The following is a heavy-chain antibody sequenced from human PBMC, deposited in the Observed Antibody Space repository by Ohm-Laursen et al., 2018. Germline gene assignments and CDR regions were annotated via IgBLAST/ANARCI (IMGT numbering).Heavy chain of an antibody. Sequence: GSLRLSCTASGFTFSNAWMSWVRQAPGKGLEWVGRIKSKTDGGTTDYAAPVKGRFTISRDDSKNTLYLQMNSLKTEDTAVYYCTTSFTAYYYYYGMDVWGQGTTVTASS. CDR1: GFTFSNAW. J-gene: IGHJ6*02. V-gene: IGHV3-15*01. D-gene: IGHD5-18*01. CDR3: TTSFTAYYYYYGMDV. CDR2: IKSKTDGGTT.